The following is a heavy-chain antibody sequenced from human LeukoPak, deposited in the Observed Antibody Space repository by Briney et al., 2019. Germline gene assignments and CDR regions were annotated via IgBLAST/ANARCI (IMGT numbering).Heavy chain of an antibody. D-gene: IGHD2/OR15-2a*01. Sequence: SQTLSLTCTVSDGSISSGSYYWSWIRQPAGKGLEWIGRIYTSGSTNYNPSLKSRVTISVDTSKNQFSLKLSSVTAADTAVYYCARGGIPTTDYFDYWGQGTLVTVSS. CDR3: ARGGIPTTDYFDY. V-gene: IGHV4-61*02. J-gene: IGHJ4*02. CDR1: DGSISSGSYY. CDR2: IYTSGST.